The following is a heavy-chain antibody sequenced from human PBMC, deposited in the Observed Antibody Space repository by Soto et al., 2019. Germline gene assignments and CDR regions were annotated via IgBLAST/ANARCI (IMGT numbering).Heavy chain of an antibody. V-gene: IGHV1-18*01. CDR1: GYTFTSYG. D-gene: IGHD3-22*01. Sequence: ASVKVSCKASGYTFTSYGISWVRQAPGQGLEWMGWISAYNGNTNYAQKLQGRVTMTTDTSTSTAYMELRSLRSGDTAVYYCARDRAWYSYDSSGYDYGYWGQGTLVTVSS. J-gene: IGHJ4*02. CDR2: ISAYNGNT. CDR3: ARDRAWYSYDSSGYDYGY.